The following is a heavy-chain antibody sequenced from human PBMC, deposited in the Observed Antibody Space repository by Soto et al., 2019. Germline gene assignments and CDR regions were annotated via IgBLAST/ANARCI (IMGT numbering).Heavy chain of an antibody. CDR3: ARRTYYDILTGAIYYYYGMDV. D-gene: IGHD3-9*01. J-gene: IGHJ6*02. CDR2: IIPIFGTA. V-gene: IGHV1-69*13. CDR1: GGTFSSYA. Sequence: SVKVSCKASGGTFSSYAISWVRQAPGQGLEWMGGIIPIFGTANYAQKFQGRVTITADESTSTAYMELSSLRSEDTAVYYCARRTYYDILTGAIYYYYGMDVWGQGTTVTVSS.